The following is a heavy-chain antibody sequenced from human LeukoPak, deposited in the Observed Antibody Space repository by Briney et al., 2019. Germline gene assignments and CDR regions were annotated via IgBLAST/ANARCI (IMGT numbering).Heavy chain of an antibody. CDR3: ARLASAIFGVVAEYFQH. D-gene: IGHD3-3*01. J-gene: IGHJ1*01. Sequence: TGESLKISCKGSGYSFTSYWIGWVRQMPGKGLEWMGIIYPGDSDTRYSPSFQGQVTISAVKSISTAYLQWSSLKASDTAMYYCARLASAIFGVVAEYFQHWGQGTLVTVSS. CDR1: GYSFTSYW. V-gene: IGHV5-51*01. CDR2: IYPGDSDT.